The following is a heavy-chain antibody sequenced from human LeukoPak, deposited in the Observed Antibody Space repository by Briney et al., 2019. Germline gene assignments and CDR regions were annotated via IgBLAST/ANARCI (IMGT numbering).Heavy chain of an antibody. CDR1: GYSYNSYW. J-gene: IGHJ3*02. D-gene: IGHD2-15*01. CDR2: IHLADSDA. CDR3: ARPKTETGYDAFDI. Sequence: GESLQISCKGSGYSYNSYWIGWVRPMPGKGLEWMGIIHLADSDARYSPSFQGQVSFSADRSINTAYLQWSSLRASDTAMYYCARPKTETGYDAFDIWGQGTMVTVSS. V-gene: IGHV5-51*01.